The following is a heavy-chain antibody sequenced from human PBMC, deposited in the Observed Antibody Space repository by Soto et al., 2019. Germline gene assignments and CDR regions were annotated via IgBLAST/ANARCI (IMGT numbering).Heavy chain of an antibody. CDR1: GYSFTSYG. D-gene: IGHD2-2*01. J-gene: IGHJ4*02. CDR3: ARLWPPSIVLVPAALQRYYFDY. V-gene: IGHV1-18*01. CDR2: ISAYNGNT. Sequence: ASVKVSCKASGYSFTSYGISWVRQAPGQGLEWMGWISAYNGNTKYAQKLQGRVTMTTDTSTSTAYMELRSLRSDDTAMYYCARLWPPSIVLVPAALQRYYFDYWGQGTLVTVSS.